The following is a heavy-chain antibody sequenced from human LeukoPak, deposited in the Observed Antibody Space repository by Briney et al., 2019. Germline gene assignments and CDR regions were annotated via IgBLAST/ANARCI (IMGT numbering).Heavy chain of an antibody. Sequence: SETLSLTCAVYGGSFSGHYWSWIRQPPGKGLEWIGEINHSGSTNYNPSLKSRVTISVDTSKNQFSLKLSSVTAADTAVYYCARGAIRSIFGVVISNYYYYYMDVWGKGTTVTVSS. J-gene: IGHJ6*03. D-gene: IGHD3-3*01. CDR3: ARGAIRSIFGVVISNYYYYYMDV. CDR2: INHSGST. CDR1: GGSFSGHY. V-gene: IGHV4-34*01.